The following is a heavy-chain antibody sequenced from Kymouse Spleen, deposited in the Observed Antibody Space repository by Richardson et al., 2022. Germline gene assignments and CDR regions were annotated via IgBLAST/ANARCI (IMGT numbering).Heavy chain of an antibody. J-gene: IGHJ6*02. Sequence: QVQLQQWGAGLLKPSETLSLTCAVYGGSFSGYYWSWIRQPPGKGLEWIGEINHSGSTNYNPSLKSRVTISVDTSKNQFSLKLSSVTAADTAVYYCARGITGTDYGMDVWGQGTTVTVSS. CDR1: GGSFSGYY. V-gene: IGHV4-34*01. CDR3: ARGITGTDYGMDV. CDR2: INHSGST. D-gene: IGHD1-20*01.